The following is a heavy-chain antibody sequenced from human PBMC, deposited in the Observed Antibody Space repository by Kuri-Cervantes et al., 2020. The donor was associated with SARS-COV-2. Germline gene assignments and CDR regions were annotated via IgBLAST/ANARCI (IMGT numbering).Heavy chain of an antibody. CDR1: GFTFSTYA. CDR2: INWNGGST. J-gene: IGHJ4*02. Sequence: GESLKISCAASGFTFSTYAMSWVRQAPGKGLEWVSGINWNGGSTGYADSVKGRFTISRDNAKNSLYLQMNSLRAEDTALYRCARERSGSYDYWGQGTLVTVSS. D-gene: IGHD1-26*01. CDR3: ARERSGSYDY. V-gene: IGHV3-20*01.